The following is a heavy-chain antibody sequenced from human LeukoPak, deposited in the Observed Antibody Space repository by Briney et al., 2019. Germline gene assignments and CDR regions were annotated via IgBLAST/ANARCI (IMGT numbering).Heavy chain of an antibody. CDR3: AREGALTVTKDAFDI. J-gene: IGHJ3*02. CDR1: GFTFSNYS. D-gene: IGHD4-17*01. V-gene: IGHV3-48*04. Sequence: GGSLRLSCAASGFTFSNYSMNWVRQAPGKGLEWVSYISRSSSTIYSADSVKGRFTISRDNAKNSLSLQMNSLRAEDTAVYYCAREGALTVTKDAFDIWGQGTMVTVSS. CDR2: ISRSSSTI.